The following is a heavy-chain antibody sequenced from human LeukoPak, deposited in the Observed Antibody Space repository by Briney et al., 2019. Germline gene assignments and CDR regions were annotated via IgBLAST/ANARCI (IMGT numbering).Heavy chain of an antibody. CDR3: ARDRSPPYTAAGLNWFDP. CDR2: IFYSGST. J-gene: IGHJ5*02. D-gene: IGHD6-13*01. V-gene: IGHV4-39*07. CDR1: GGSISTSNYY. Sequence: SETLSLTCTVSGGSISTSNYYWGWIRQPPGKGLEWIGNIFYSGSTYYNPSLKSRVTISVDTSKNQFSLKLSSVTAADTAVYYCARDRSPPYTAAGLNWFDPWGQGTLVTVSS.